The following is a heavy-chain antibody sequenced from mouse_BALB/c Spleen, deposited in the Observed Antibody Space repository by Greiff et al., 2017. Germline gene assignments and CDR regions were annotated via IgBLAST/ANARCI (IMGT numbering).Heavy chain of an antibody. CDR2: ISNGGGST. CDR3: ARHRGYYRYDDGYYAMDY. V-gene: IGHV5-12-2*01. J-gene: IGHJ4*01. Sequence: EVQLVESGGGLVQPGGSLKLSCAASGFTFSSYTMSWVRQTPEKRLEWVAYISNGGGSTYYPDTVKGRFTISRDNAKNTLYLQMSSLKSEDTAMYYCARHRGYYRYDDGYYAMDYWGQGTSVTVSS. CDR1: GFTFSSYT. D-gene: IGHD2-14*01.